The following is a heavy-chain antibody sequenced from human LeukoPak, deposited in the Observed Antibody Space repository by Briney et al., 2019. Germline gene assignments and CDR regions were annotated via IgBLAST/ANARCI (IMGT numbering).Heavy chain of an antibody. V-gene: IGHV3-23*01. J-gene: IGHJ4*02. Sequence: GGSLRLSCAASGFTFSNYAMSWVRQAPGKGLEWVSAITSGGSGIYYADSMKSRFTISRDNSKNTLYLQINSMRAEDTAVYYCAKWRDYDVLTGYYVSDYWGQGTLVTVSS. CDR1: GFTFSNYA. CDR2: ITSGGSGI. CDR3: AKWRDYDVLTGYYVSDY. D-gene: IGHD3-9*01.